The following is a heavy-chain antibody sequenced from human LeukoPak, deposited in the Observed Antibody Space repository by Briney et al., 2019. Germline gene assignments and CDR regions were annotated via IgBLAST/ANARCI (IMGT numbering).Heavy chain of an antibody. D-gene: IGHD2-2*01. CDR1: GFTFSSYA. CDR2: ISGSGGST. J-gene: IGHJ5*02. V-gene: IGHV3-23*01. CDR3: AKGSQDCSSTSCYFLSGFDP. Sequence: GGSLRLSCAASGFTFSSYAMSWVRQAPGKGLEWVSAISGSGGSTYYADSVKGRFTISRDNSKNTLYLQMNGLRAEDTAVYYCAKGSQDCSSTSCYFLSGFDPWGQGTLVTVSS.